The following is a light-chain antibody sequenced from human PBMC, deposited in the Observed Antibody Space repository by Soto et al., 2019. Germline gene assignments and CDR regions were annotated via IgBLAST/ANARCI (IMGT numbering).Light chain of an antibody. CDR1: SSDVGGYNY. CDR3: SSYAGSKTHNV. J-gene: IGLJ1*01. V-gene: IGLV2-8*01. CDR2: EVS. Sequence: QSVLTQPPSASGSPGQSVTISCTGTSSDVGGYNYVSWYQQHPGKAPKLMIYEVSKRPSGVPDRFSGSKSGNTASLTVSGLQAEDEADYYCSSYAGSKTHNVFGNRTKVTVL.